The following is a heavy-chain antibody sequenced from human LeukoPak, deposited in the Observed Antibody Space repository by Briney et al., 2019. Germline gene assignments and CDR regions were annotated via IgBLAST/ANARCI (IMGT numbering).Heavy chain of an antibody. J-gene: IGHJ3*02. Sequence: GASVKVSCKASGYTFTSYGISWVRQAPGQGLEWMGWISAYNGNTNYAQKLQDRVTMTTDTSTSTAYMELRSLRSDDTAVYYCARPSSTDQLQKNGAFDIWGQGTMVTVSS. V-gene: IGHV1-18*01. CDR3: ARPSSTDQLQKNGAFDI. CDR1: GYTFTSYG. CDR2: ISAYNGNT. D-gene: IGHD2-2*01.